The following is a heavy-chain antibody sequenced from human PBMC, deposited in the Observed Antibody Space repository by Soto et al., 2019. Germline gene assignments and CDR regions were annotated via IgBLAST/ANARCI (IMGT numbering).Heavy chain of an antibody. CDR1: GYTFTTYD. CDR2: ITPGGGIT. D-gene: IGHD6-13*01. V-gene: IGHV1-46*01. J-gene: IGHJ4*02. CDR3: AKVLSELVPRYFDT. Sequence: QVQLVQSGAEVKKPGASVRVSCKASGYTFTTYDIHWGRQAPGLGLEWMGIITPGGGITSYAQKFKGRMTMTRDTSTSTVYMELSSLRSEDTAMYYCAKVLSELVPRYFDTWGQGTLVTVSS.